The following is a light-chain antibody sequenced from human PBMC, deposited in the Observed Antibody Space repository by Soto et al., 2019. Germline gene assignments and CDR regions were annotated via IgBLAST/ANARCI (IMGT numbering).Light chain of an antibody. J-gene: IGKJ2*01. Sequence: EIVLTQTPGTLSLSPGERATLSCRASQSVTSIHLAWYQQTPGQAPRLLLYGASTRATGIPDRFSGSGSDTDFSLTIRRLDPEDFAMYYCLLYFSPDRYTFGPGTKVQIK. V-gene: IGKV3-20*01. CDR1: QSVTSIH. CDR3: LLYFSPDRYT. CDR2: GAS.